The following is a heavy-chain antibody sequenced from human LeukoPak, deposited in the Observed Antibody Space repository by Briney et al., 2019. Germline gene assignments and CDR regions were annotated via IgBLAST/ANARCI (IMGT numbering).Heavy chain of an antibody. D-gene: IGHD3-22*01. Sequence: GGSLRLSCAASVFTFSNYSMSWVRQAPGKGLEWVLAISGSGGSTYYADSVKGRFTISRDNSKNTLYLQMNSLRAEDTAVYYCAKWGYYYDRSGYSDTVDYWGQGTLVTVSS. CDR3: AKWGYYYDRSGYSDTVDY. CDR2: ISGSGGST. J-gene: IGHJ4*02. V-gene: IGHV3-23*01. CDR1: VFTFSNYS.